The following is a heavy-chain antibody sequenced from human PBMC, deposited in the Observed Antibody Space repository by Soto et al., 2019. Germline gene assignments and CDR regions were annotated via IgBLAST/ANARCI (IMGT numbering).Heavy chain of an antibody. CDR1: GFTFSSYA. V-gene: IGHV3-30-3*02. CDR3: AKQRISNGYYYFDY. Sequence: GGSLRLSCAASGFTFSSYAMHWVRQAPGKGLEWVAVISYDGSNKYYADSVKGRFTISRDNSQDTLYLQMNSLTAEDTAVYYCAKQRISNGYYYFDYWGQGTLVTVSS. J-gene: IGHJ4*02. CDR2: ISYDGSNK. D-gene: IGHD3-22*01.